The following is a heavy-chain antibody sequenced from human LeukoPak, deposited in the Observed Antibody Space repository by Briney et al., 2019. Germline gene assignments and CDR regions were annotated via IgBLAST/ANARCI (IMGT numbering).Heavy chain of an antibody. CDR3: ARDQGDTAMRFGY. CDR1: GYTFTSYG. CDR2: ISAYNGNT. D-gene: IGHD5-18*01. V-gene: IGHV1-18*01. J-gene: IGHJ4*02. Sequence: GASVKVSCKASGYTFTSYGISWVRQAPGQGLEWMGWISAYNGNTNYAQKLQGRVTVTTDTSTSTAYMELSSLRSEDTAVYYCARDQGDTAMRFGYWGQGTLVTVSS.